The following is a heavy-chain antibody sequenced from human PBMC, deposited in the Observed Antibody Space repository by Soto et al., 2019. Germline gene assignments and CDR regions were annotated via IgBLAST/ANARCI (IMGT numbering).Heavy chain of an antibody. Sequence: PSETLSLTRAVYGGSFSGYYWTWIRQPPGTGLEWIGEINHSGSTNYNPSLKSRVTISVDTSKNQFSLKLSSVTAADTAVYYCARDLQYSRLFYGMDVWGQGTTVTVSS. V-gene: IGHV4-34*01. CDR3: ARDLQYSRLFYGMDV. D-gene: IGHD6-13*01. CDR1: GGSFSGYY. CDR2: INHSGST. J-gene: IGHJ6*02.